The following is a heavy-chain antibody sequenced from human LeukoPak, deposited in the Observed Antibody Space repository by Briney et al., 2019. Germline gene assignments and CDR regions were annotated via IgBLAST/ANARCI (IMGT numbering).Heavy chain of an antibody. Sequence: ASVKVSCKASGYTFTSYYMHWVRQAPGQGLEWMGIINPSGGSTSYAQKFQGRVTMTRDTSTSTVYMELSSLRSEDTAVYYCARVPINCSGGSCNWFDPWGQGTLVTVPS. D-gene: IGHD2-15*01. CDR2: INPSGGST. CDR1: GYTFTSYY. CDR3: ARVPINCSGGSCNWFDP. V-gene: IGHV1-46*01. J-gene: IGHJ5*02.